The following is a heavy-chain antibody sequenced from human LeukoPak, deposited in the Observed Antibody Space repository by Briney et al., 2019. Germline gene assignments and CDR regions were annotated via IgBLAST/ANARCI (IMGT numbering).Heavy chain of an antibody. V-gene: IGHV1-69*06. Sequence: SVKVSCKTSGGTFSSDIISWVRQAPGQGLEWMGEIIPIFSTTNYAQKFQGRVTITADKSTSTAYMELSSLRSDDTAVYYCARGSTARYYYDSDGYYRGAVDYWGQGTLVTISS. D-gene: IGHD3-22*01. CDR1: GGTFSSDI. J-gene: IGHJ4*02. CDR3: ARGSTARYYYDSDGYYRGAVDY. CDR2: IIPIFSTT.